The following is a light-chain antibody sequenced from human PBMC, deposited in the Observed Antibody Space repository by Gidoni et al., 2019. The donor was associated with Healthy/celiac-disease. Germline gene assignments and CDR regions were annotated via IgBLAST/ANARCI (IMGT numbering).Light chain of an antibody. CDR3: QQSYSTLFT. V-gene: IGKV1-39*01. CDR2: AAS. J-gene: IGKJ3*01. Sequence: DSQMNQSPSSLSASVGDRVTITCRASQSISSYLNWYQQKPGKAPKLLIYAASSLQSGVPSRFSGSGSGTDFTLTISSLQPEDFATYYCQQSYSTLFTFGPGTKVDIK. CDR1: QSISSY.